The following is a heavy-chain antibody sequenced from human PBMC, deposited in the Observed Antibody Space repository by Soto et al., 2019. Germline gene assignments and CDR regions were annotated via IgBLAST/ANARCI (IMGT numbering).Heavy chain of an antibody. V-gene: IGHV3-74*03. CDR2: INGDGASL. D-gene: IGHD3-10*01. Sequence: EVRLEEAGGGFVQPGGSLRVSRSGSGYIFSSFWMHWDRQGPGKGLEWVSRINGDGASLAYADSVTGRFSISRDNVKNTLHLQMNSLGADDTAVYFCAREGSLGLDVWGRGTTVTVSS. CDR1: GYIFSSFW. J-gene: IGHJ6*02. CDR3: AREGSLGLDV.